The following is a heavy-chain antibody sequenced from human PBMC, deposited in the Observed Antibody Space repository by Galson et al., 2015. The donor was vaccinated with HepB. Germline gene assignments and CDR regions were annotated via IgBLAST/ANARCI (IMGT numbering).Heavy chain of an antibody. J-gene: IGHJ4*02. Sequence: SVKVSCKAPGFTFTSSAMQWVRQARGQRLEWIGWIVVGSGNTNYAQKFQERVTITRDMSTSTAYMELSSLRSEDTAVYYCAAMGIAAAGMGYWGQGTLVTVSS. CDR1: GFTFTSSA. D-gene: IGHD6-13*01. V-gene: IGHV1-58*02. CDR2: IVVGSGNT. CDR3: AAMGIAAAGMGY.